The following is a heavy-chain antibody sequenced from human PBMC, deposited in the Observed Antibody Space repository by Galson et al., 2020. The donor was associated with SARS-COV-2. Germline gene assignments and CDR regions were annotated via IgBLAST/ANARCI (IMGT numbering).Heavy chain of an antibody. J-gene: IGHJ4*02. V-gene: IGHV3-11*01. CDR3: ARSPPPYSRRA. Sequence: NSGGSLRLSCAASGFTFSDYYMSWIRQAPGKGLEWVLYISSSGSTIYYADSVKGRFTISRDNAKNSLYLQMNSLRAEDTAVYYCARSPPPYSRRAWGQGTLVTVSS. CDR2: ISSSGSTI. CDR1: GFTFSDYY. D-gene: IGHD6-13*01.